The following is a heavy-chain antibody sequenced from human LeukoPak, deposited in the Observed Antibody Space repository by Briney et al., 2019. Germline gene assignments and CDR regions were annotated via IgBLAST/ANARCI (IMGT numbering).Heavy chain of an antibody. Sequence: GGSLRLSCVASGFTFSSYAMSWVRQAPGKGLEWVSAISGSGGSTYYADSVKGRFTISRDNSKNTLYLQMNSLRAEDTAVYYCAKDFLVAGDYSRGYFDYWGQGTLVTVSS. V-gene: IGHV3-23*01. CDR1: GFTFSSYA. CDR2: ISGSGGST. CDR3: AKDFLVAGDYSRGYFDY. D-gene: IGHD4-11*01. J-gene: IGHJ4*02.